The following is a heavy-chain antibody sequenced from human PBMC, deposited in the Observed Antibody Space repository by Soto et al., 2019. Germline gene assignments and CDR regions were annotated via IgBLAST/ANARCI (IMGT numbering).Heavy chain of an antibody. CDR3: ARSKSGYDSSGYYFY. CDR2: IYYSGST. D-gene: IGHD3-22*01. CDR1: GGSISSYY. Sequence: PSETLSLTCTVSGGSISSYYWSWIRQPPGKGLEWIGYIYYSGSTNYNPSLKSRVTISVDTSKNQFSLKLSSVTAADTAVYYCARSKSGYDSSGYYFYWGQGTLVTVS. J-gene: IGHJ4*02. V-gene: IGHV4-59*01.